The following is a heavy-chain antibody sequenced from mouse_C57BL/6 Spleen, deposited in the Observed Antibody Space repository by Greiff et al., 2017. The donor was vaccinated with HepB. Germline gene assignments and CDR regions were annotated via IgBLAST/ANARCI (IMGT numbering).Heavy chain of an antibody. V-gene: IGHV1-82*01. CDR1: GYAFSSSW. CDR3: AREYHFDV. CDR2: IYPGDGDT. Sequence: VQLQQSGPELVKPGASVKISCKASGYAFSSSWMNWVKQRPGKGLEWIGRIYPGDGDTNYNGKFKGKATLTADKSSSTAYMQLSSLTSEDSAVYFCAREYHFDVWGTGTTVTVSS. J-gene: IGHJ1*03. D-gene: IGHD2-10*02.